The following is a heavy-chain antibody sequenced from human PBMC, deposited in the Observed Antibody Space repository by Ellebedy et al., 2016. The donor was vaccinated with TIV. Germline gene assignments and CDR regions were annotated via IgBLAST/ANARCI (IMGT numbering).Heavy chain of an antibody. V-gene: IGHV1-2*02. CDR1: GYTFTGFY. CDR3: ARDGRDPARKYCSGGTCYSLDY. D-gene: IGHD2-15*01. J-gene: IGHJ4*02. Sequence: AASVKVSCKASGYTFTGFYMHWVRQAPGQGLEWMGWIQPYSGDTHYAQKFLGRVTMARDTSISTVYMELSGLRSDDTAVYYCARDGRDPARKYCSGGTCYSLDYWGQGTLVTVSS. CDR2: IQPYSGDT.